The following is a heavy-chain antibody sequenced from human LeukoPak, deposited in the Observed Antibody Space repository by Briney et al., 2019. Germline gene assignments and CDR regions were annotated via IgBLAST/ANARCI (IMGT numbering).Heavy chain of an antibody. CDR3: ARGYCSGGSCSHDAFDI. J-gene: IGHJ3*02. CDR2: MNPNSGNT. Sequence: GASVKVSCKASGYTFTSYDINWVRQATGQGLEWMGWMNPNSGNTGYAQKFQGRVTITRNTSISTAYMELSSLRSEDTAVYYCARGYCSGGSCSHDAFDIRGQGTMVTVSS. CDR1: GYTFTSYD. V-gene: IGHV1-8*03. D-gene: IGHD2-15*01.